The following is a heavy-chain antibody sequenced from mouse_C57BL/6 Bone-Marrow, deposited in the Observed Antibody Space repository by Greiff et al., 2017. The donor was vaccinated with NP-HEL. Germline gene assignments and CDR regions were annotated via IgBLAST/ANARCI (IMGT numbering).Heavy chain of an antibody. D-gene: IGHD1-1*01. J-gene: IGHJ2*01. V-gene: IGHV14-4*01. CDR1: GFNIKDDY. CDR2: IDPENGDT. Sequence: EVKLQQSGAELVRPGASVKLSCTASGFNIKDDYMHWVKQRPEQGLEWIGWIDPENGDTEYASKFQGKATIKADTSSNTAYLQLSSLTSEDTAVYYCTTRDTTVVAFDYWGQGTTLTVSS. CDR3: TTRDTTVVAFDY.